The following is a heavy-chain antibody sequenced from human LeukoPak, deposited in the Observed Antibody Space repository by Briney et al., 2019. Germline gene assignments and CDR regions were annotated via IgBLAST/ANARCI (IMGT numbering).Heavy chain of an antibody. CDR1: GFTLSNAW. CDR3: ARDLGQYYDTSDNWFDP. J-gene: IGHJ5*02. D-gene: IGHD3-22*01. V-gene: IGHV3-74*01. Sequence: PGGSLRLSCAASGFTLSNAWMHWVRQAPGKGLVWVSRINSDGINTSYADSVKGRFTISRDNAKNTLNLQMNSLRAEDTAVYYCARDLGQYYDTSDNWFDPWGQGTLVTVSS. CDR2: INSDGINT.